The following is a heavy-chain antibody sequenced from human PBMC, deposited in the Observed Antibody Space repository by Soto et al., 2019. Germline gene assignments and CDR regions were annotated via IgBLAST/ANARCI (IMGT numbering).Heavy chain of an antibody. J-gene: IGHJ2*01. D-gene: IGHD3-10*01. V-gene: IGHV3-21*01. CDR2: ISSSGSYI. CDR3: ARDRRPYGSGSDWYFDL. Sequence: EVQLVESGGGLVKPGGSLRLSCAASGFTFSYYSMNWVRQAPGKGLEWVSSISSSGSYIYYADSVKGRFTVSRDNAKNSLYLQMNSLRAEDTAVYYCARDRRPYGSGSDWYFDLWGRGTLVTVSS. CDR1: GFTFSYYS.